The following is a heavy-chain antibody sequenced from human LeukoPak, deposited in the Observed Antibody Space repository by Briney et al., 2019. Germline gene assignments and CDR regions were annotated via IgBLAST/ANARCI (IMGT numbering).Heavy chain of an antibody. D-gene: IGHD3-10*01. CDR2: INHSGST. CDR1: DVSFSDYY. Sequence: SETLSLTCAVYDVSFSDYYWNWIRQPPGKGLEWIGEINHSGSTKYNPSLKSRVTISEDMSKNQFSLKLSSVTAADTAVYYCARSDHNSGSYYFDYWGQGTLVTVSS. J-gene: IGHJ4*02. CDR3: ARSDHNSGSYYFDY. V-gene: IGHV4-34*01.